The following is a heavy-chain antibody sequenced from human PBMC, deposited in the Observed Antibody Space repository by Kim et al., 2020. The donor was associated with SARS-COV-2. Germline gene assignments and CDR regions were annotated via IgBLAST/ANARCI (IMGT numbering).Heavy chain of an antibody. J-gene: IGHJ4*02. CDR1: GGSFSGYY. D-gene: IGHD3-3*01. CDR2: INHSGST. Sequence: SETLSLTCAVYGGSFSGYYWSWIRQPPGKGLEWIGEINHSGSTNYNPSLKSRVTISVDTSKNQFSLKLSSVTAADTAVYYCARVITIFGVVIIPVRYFDYWGQGTLVTVSS. CDR3: ARVITIFGVVIIPVRYFDY. V-gene: IGHV4-34*01.